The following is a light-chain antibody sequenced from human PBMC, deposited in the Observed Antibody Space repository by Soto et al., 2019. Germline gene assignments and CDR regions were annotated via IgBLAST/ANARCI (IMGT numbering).Light chain of an antibody. CDR3: QASYSTPRS. V-gene: IGKV1-39*01. CDR1: QSISSY. CDR2: AES. Sequence: DIQMTQSPSSLSASVGDRVTITCRASQSISSYLNWYQQKPWKAPKLLIYAESSLQSAVPSRFSGSGSGTDFTLTISSLQPEDFANYYCQASYSTPRSFGQGTKVDIK. J-gene: IGKJ1*01.